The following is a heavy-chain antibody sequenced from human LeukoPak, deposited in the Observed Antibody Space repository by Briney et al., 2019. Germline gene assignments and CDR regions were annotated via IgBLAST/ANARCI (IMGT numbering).Heavy chain of an antibody. CDR2: IIPILGIA. CDR3: ARTNSPTYYYDSSGPYYFDY. J-gene: IGHJ4*02. V-gene: IGHV1-69*04. Sequence: ASVKVSCKASGGTFSSYAISWVRQAPGQGLEWMGRIIPILGIANYAQKFQGRVTITADKSTSTAYMELSSLRSEDTAVYYCARTNSPTYYYDSSGPYYFDYWGQGTLVTVSS. CDR1: GGTFSSYA. D-gene: IGHD3-22*01.